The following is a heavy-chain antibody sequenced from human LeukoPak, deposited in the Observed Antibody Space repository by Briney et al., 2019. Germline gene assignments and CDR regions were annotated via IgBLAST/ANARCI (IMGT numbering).Heavy chain of an antibody. CDR3: ARRNTTVTTPFDY. V-gene: IGHV3-21*01. CDR1: GFTFSSYS. D-gene: IGHD4-17*01. J-gene: IGHJ4*02. Sequence: GGSLRLSCSASGFTFSSYSMNWVRQAPGKGLEWVSSISSSSSYIYYADSVKGRFTISRDNAKNSLYLQMNSLRAGDTAVYYCARRNTTVTTPFDYWGQGTLVTVSS. CDR2: ISSSSSYI.